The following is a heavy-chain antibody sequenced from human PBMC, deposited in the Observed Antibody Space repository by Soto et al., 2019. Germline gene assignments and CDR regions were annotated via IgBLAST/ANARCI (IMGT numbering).Heavy chain of an antibody. CDR1: GFTFSSYA. D-gene: IGHD3-3*01. J-gene: IGHJ3*02. CDR2: ISGSGGST. CDR3: AKRYYDFWSGYYTNHDAFDI. V-gene: IGHV3-23*01. Sequence: SGGSLRLSCAASGFTFSSYAMSWVRQAPGKGLEWVSAISGSGGSTYYADSVKGRFTISRDNSKNTLYLQMNSLRAEDTAVYYCAKRYYDFWSGYYTNHDAFDIWGQGTMVTVSS.